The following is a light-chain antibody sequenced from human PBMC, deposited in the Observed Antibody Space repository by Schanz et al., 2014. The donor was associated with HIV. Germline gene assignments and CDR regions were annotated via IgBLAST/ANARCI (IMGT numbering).Light chain of an antibody. CDR1: SGDVGRYDY. J-gene: IGLJ1*01. V-gene: IGLV2-14*03. CDR3: SSYTSSSTYV. CDR2: DVT. Sequence: QSALTQPASVSGSLGQSITISCTGTSGDVGRYDYVSWYQQHPGQAPKLLIYDVTYRPSGISNRFSGSKSGNTASLTISGLQAEDEADYYCSSYTSSSTYVFGTGTKLTVL.